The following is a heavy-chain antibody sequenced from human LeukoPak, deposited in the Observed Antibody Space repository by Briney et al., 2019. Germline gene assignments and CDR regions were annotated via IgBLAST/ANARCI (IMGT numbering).Heavy chain of an antibody. CDR2: IYSGGST. V-gene: IGHV3-53*01. CDR1: GFTVISNY. J-gene: IGHJ4*02. CDR3: ARDSDYYDSRGSLGAY. D-gene: IGHD3-22*01. Sequence: AGGSLRLSCAASGFTVISNYMSWVRQVPGKGLGWASVIYSGGSTYYADSVKGRFTISRDNSKNTLYLQMNSLRAEDTAVYYCARDSDYYDSRGSLGAYWGQGTLVTVSS.